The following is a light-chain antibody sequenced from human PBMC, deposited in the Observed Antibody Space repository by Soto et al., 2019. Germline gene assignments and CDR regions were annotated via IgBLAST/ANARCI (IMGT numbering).Light chain of an antibody. V-gene: IGKV3-20*01. CDR3: LQYDFSPPLYT. CDR2: ATS. Sequence: EIVLTQSPGTLSLSPGETASLSCRASQNVDNTYLAWYQQKPGLPPTLLIYATSTRAAGIPDRFSGSGSGTDFTLTIDRLELEDFALYYCLQYDFSPPLYTFGQGTKLEIK. J-gene: IGKJ2*01. CDR1: QNVDNTY.